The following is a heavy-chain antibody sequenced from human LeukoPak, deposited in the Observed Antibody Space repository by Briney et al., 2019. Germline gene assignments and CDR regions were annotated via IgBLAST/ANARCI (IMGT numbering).Heavy chain of an antibody. V-gene: IGHV4-30-4*01. D-gene: IGHD3-10*01. J-gene: IGHJ1*01. Sequence: SETLSLTCTVSGASISSGDYYWSWIRQPPGKGLEWIGNIYYSGSTDYNPSLKSRFSISVDTSKNQFSLKLSSVTAADTAVYYCARFRPGGYFHLWGQGTLVTVSP. CDR3: ARFRPGGYFHL. CDR2: IYYSGST. CDR1: GASISSGDYY.